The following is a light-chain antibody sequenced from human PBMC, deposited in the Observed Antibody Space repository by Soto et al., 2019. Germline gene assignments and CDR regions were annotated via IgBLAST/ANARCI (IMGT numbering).Light chain of an antibody. CDR1: QSVSTS. Sequence: EIVMTQSPATLSVSPGETATLSCRASQSVSTSLAWYQQKPGQAPRLLISGASTSATGVPARFSGSGSETEFTLTLSSLQSEDFAVYYCQQYNNWWTFGQGTKVEIK. CDR3: QQYNNWWT. V-gene: IGKV3-15*01. J-gene: IGKJ1*01. CDR2: GAS.